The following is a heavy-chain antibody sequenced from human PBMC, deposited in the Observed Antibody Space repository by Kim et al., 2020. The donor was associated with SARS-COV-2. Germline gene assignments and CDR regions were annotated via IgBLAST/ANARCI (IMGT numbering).Heavy chain of an antibody. CDR2: ISRATTIT. Sequence: GESLKISCKASGYTFSASGIAWVRQAPGQGLEWMGCISRATTITSYVGTFQGRVTMTIDTSATTAYLELRILTFYDTAVYYCAALTKFTTGLYYFNY. V-gene: IGHV1-18*01. D-gene: IGHD1-1*01. CDR1: GYTFSASG. CDR3: AALTKFTTGLYYFNY. J-gene: IGHJ4*01.